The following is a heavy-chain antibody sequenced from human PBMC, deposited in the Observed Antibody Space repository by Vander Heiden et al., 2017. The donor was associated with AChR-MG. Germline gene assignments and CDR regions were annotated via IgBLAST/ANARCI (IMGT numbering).Heavy chain of an antibody. CDR1: GYTFTEYF. J-gene: IGHJ4*02. V-gene: IGHV1-46*03. CDR2: MTPSDGST. Sequence: LHLVQSGAVVKQPRASVKVSCKTSGYTFTEYFMHWVRQAPGHGLEWIGIMTPSDGSTTYAQNFQGRVSMTRDTSTTTVEIELSRLRSEDTAVYVCTRDLWVRSAGILVYWGQGTLGFVSS. CDR3: TRDLWVRSAGILVY. D-gene: IGHD1-26*01.